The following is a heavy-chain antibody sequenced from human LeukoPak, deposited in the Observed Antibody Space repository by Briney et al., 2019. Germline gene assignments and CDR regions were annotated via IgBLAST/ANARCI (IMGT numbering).Heavy chain of an antibody. CDR1: GGSISSGSYY. CDR2: IYTSGST. Sequence: SETLSLTCTVSGGSISSGSYYWSWIRQPAGKGLEWIGRIYTSGSTNYNPSLKSRVTMSVDTSKNQFSLKLSSVTAADTAVYYCARAAPPLLVGATGWYFDYWGQGTLVTVSS. D-gene: IGHD1-26*01. CDR3: ARAAPPLLVGATGWYFDY. V-gene: IGHV4-61*02. J-gene: IGHJ4*02.